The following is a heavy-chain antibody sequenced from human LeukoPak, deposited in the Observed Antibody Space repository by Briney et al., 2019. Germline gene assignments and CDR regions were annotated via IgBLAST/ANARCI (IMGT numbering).Heavy chain of an antibody. CDR3: ARGLRWYYDFWSGQRLFDY. Sequence: SETLSLTCAVFAGSFSGYYWSWLRQPPGKGLEWIGETNHSGSTNYNPSLKRGVTISVDTSKNQFSLKLSSVTAADTTVYYCARGLRWYYDFWSGQRLFDYWGQGTLVTVSS. J-gene: IGHJ4*02. CDR2: TNHSGST. V-gene: IGHV4-34*01. D-gene: IGHD3-3*01. CDR1: AGSFSGYY.